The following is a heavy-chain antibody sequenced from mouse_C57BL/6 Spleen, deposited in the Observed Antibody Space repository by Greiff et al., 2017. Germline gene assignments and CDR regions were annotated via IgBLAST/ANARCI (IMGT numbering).Heavy chain of an antibody. Sequence: VKLQQPGAELVKPGASVKLSCKASGYTFTSYWMHWVKQRPGQGLEWIGMIHPNSGSTNYNEKFKSKATLTVDKSSSTAYMQLSSLTSEDSAVYYCYGNPPAFAYWGQGTLVTVSA. J-gene: IGHJ3*01. CDR1: GYTFTSYW. CDR2: IHPNSGST. CDR3: YGNPPAFAY. V-gene: IGHV1-64*01. D-gene: IGHD2-1*01.